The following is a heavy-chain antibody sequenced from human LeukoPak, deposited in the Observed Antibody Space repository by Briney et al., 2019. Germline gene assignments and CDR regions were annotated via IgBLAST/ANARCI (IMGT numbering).Heavy chain of an antibody. CDR1: GGSISSYY. V-gene: IGHV4-59*08. J-gene: IGHJ3*02. CDR2: IYYSGST. CDR3: ARHLFRADDAFDI. Sequence: PSETLSLTCTVSGGSISSYYWSWIRQPPGKGLEWIGYIYYSGSTNYNPSLKSRVTISVDTSKNQFSLKLSSVTAADTAVYYCARHLFRADDAFDIWGQGTMVTVSS.